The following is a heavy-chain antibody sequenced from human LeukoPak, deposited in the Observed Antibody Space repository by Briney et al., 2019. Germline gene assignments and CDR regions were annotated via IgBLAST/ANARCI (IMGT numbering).Heavy chain of an antibody. CDR1: GYTFTGYC. V-gene: IGHV1-2*02. Sequence: ASVKVSCKASGYTFTGYCMHWVRQAPGQGLQWMGWINPNSGGTNYAQKFQGRVTMTRDTSISTAYMELSSLRSDDTAVYYCARGGWIDSSGYYYPFDFWGQGTLVTVSS. CDR3: ARGGWIDSSGYYYPFDF. D-gene: IGHD3-22*01. CDR2: INPNSGGT. J-gene: IGHJ4*02.